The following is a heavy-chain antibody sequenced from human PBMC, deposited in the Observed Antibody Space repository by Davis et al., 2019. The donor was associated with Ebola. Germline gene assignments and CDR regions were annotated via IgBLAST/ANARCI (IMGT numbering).Heavy chain of an antibody. CDR2: MSYSGCT. CDR3: AREYRELIGNAFDI. J-gene: IGHJ3*02. Sequence: PSETLSLTCTVPGGSISSSNNYWGWFRQPPGKGLEWIGSMSYSGCTHYNPSLKSRVTISVDTSKNKFFLKLTSMTAADTAMYYCAREYRELIGNAFDIWGQGTMVAVSS. CDR1: GGSISSSNNY. D-gene: IGHD1-7*01. V-gene: IGHV4-39*07.